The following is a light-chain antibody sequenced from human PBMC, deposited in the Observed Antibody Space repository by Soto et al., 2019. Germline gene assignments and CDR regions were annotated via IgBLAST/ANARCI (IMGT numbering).Light chain of an antibody. CDR1: QSVSSSY. V-gene: IGKV3-20*01. Sequence: EIVLTQSPGTLSLSPGERATLSCRASQSVSSSYLAWYQQKPGQAPRLLIYGASSRATGIPDRFSGSGSGTDFPLTISRLEPEDFAGYYCQKYGSSPATFGGGTKVEIK. CDR2: GAS. J-gene: IGKJ4*01. CDR3: QKYGSSPAT.